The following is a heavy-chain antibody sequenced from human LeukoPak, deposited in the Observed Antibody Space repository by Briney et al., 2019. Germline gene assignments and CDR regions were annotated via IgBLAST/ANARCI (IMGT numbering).Heavy chain of an antibody. J-gene: IGHJ4*02. CDR2: IYYSGST. V-gene: IGHV4-39*01. D-gene: IGHD3-16*02. Sequence: SETLSLTCTVSGGPISSSSYYWGWIRQPPGKGLEWIGSIYYSGSTYYNPSLKSRVTISVDTSKNQFSLKLSSVTAADTAVYYCARQNEDDYVWGSYRPEFDYWGQGTLVTVSS. CDR1: GGPISSSSYY. CDR3: ARQNEDDYVWGSYRPEFDY.